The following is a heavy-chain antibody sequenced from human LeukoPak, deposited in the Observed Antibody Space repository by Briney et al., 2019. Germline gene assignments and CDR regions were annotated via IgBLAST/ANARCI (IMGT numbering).Heavy chain of an antibody. Sequence: SETLCLTCTGSGGSISGSSYYWGWIRQPPGKDLEWIGSSYYSGSTYYNPSLTSLVTISVDTSKNQFSLKLSSVTAADTAVYYCARHLDGYNGFDPWGQGTLVIVSS. V-gene: IGHV4-39*01. J-gene: IGHJ5*02. D-gene: IGHD5-24*01. CDR2: SYYSGST. CDR3: ARHLDGYNGFDP. CDR1: GGSISGSSYY.